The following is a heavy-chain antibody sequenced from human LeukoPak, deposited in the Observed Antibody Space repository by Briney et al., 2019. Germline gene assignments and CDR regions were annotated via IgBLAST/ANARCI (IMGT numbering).Heavy chain of an antibody. CDR2: IIPIFGTA. Sequence: SVKVSCKASGGTFSSYAISWVRQAPGQGLEWMGGIIPIFGTANYAQKFQGRVTITADESTSTAYMELSSLGSEDTAVYYCARVRVRYSSGWYVSSWFDPWGQGTLVTVSS. CDR3: ARVRVRYSSGWYVSSWFDP. V-gene: IGHV1-69*13. CDR1: GGTFSSYA. D-gene: IGHD6-19*01. J-gene: IGHJ5*02.